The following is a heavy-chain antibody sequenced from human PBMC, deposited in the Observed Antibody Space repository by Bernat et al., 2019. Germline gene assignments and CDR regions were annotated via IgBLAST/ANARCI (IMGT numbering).Heavy chain of an antibody. CDR1: GYTFTTYA. CDR3: AGLIAVAPLDY. D-gene: IGHD6-19*01. CDR2: IIPIFGTA. Sequence: QVQLVQSGSELRKPGASVKVSCKASGYTFTTYAMNWVRQAPGQGLEWMGGIIPIFGTANYAQKFQGRVTITADESTSTAYMELSSLRSEDTAVYYCAGLIAVAPLDYWGQGTLVTVSS. J-gene: IGHJ4*02. V-gene: IGHV1-69*01.